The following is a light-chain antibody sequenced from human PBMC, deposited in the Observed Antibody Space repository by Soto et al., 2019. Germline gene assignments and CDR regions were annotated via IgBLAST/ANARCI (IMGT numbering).Light chain of an antibody. J-gene: IGKJ1*01. CDR3: QHYNSYSEA. CDR2: GAS. Sequence: EVVMTQSPATLSVSPGESATLSCRASQSVISNLAWYQHKPGQAPRLLIYGASIRATGIPARFSGSGSGTEFTLTISSLQPDDFATYYCQHYNSYSEAFGQGTKVDIK. V-gene: IGKV3D-15*01. CDR1: QSVISN.